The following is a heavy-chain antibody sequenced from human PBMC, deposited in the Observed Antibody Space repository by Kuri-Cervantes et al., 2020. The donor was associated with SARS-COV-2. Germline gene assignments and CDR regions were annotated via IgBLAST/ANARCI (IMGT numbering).Heavy chain of an antibody. Sequence: GSLRLSCAVSGYSISSGYYWGWIRQPPGKGLEWIGEINHSGSTNYNPSLKSRVTISVDTSKNQSSLKLSSVTAADTAVYYCARGRIRPFDYWGQGTLVTVSS. CDR2: INHSGST. V-gene: IGHV4-38-2*01. CDR1: GYSISSGYY. J-gene: IGHJ4*02. CDR3: ARGRIRPFDY.